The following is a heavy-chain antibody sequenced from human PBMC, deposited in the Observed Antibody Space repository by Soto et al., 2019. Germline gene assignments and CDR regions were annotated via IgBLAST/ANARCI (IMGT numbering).Heavy chain of an antibody. CDR1: GFDFRSYE. CDR2: IRANDESI. Sequence: PGGSLRLSCVASGFDFRSYEMNWVRQAPGKGLEWVSNIRANDESIYYADSVKGRVSVSRDNAKNSLFLEMNSLRVDDTAVYYCARETLRDAIDFWGQGTMVTVSS. V-gene: IGHV3-48*03. CDR3: ARETLRDAIDF. J-gene: IGHJ3*01.